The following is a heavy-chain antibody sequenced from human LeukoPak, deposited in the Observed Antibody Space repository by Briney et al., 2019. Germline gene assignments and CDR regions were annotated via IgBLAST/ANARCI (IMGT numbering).Heavy chain of an antibody. J-gene: IGHJ4*02. V-gene: IGHV3-48*03. CDR1: GFTFSSYE. D-gene: IGHD3-10*01. Sequence: GGSLRLSCAASGFTFSSYEMNWVRQAPGKGLEWVSYISSSGSTIYYADSVKGRFTISGDNAKNALYLQMNSLRAEDTAVYYCAREGVIRGIPFDYWGQGTLVTVSS. CDR3: AREGVIRGIPFDY. CDR2: ISSSGSTI.